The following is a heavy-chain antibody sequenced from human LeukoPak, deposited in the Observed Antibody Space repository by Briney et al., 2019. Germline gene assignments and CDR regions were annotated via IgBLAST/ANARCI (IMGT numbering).Heavy chain of an antibody. CDR3: TWMTTIVTVDF. V-gene: IGHV3-15*01. Sequence: PGGSLRLSCAASGFTFSDHYMDWVRQAPGKGLEWVGRIKSRGGGGTADYAAPVKGRFTISRDDSENTVYLLMDSLQTEDTAVYYCTWMTTIVTVDFWGQGTLVTVSS. J-gene: IGHJ4*02. D-gene: IGHD4-11*01. CDR1: GFTFSDHY. CDR2: IKSRGGGGTA.